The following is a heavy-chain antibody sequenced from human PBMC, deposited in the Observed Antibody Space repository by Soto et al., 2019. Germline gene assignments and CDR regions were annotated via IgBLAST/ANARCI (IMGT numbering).Heavy chain of an antibody. CDR2: IYYSGST. D-gene: IGHD6-19*01. CDR3: ASSIEVAGTGNWFDP. V-gene: IGHV4-39*01. CDR1: GGSISSSSYY. J-gene: IGHJ5*02. Sequence: SETLSLTCTVSGGSISSSSYYWGWIRQPPGKGLEWIGSIYYSGSTYYNPSLKSRVTISVDTSKNQFSLKLSSVTAADTAVYYCASSIEVAGTGNWFDPWGQGTLVTVSS.